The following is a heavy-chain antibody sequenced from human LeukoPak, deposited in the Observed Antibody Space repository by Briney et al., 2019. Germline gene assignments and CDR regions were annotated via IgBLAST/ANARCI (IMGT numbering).Heavy chain of an antibody. Sequence: GASVKVSCKASGYTFTGYYMHWVRQAPGQGLEWMGWINPNSGGTNYAQKFQGRVTMTRDTSISTAYMELSRPRSEDTAVYYCARSRIAAAGTGAYNWFDPWGQGTLVTVSS. CDR2: INPNSGGT. V-gene: IGHV1-2*02. CDR3: ARSRIAAAGTGAYNWFDP. CDR1: GYTFTGYY. J-gene: IGHJ5*02. D-gene: IGHD6-13*01.